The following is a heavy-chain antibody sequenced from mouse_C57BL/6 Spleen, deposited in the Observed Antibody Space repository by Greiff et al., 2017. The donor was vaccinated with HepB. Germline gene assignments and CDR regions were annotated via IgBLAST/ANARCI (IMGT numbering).Heavy chain of an antibody. CDR3: AREGHYYGSSYVWYFDV. Sequence: QVQLKESGPELVKPGASVKISCKASGYAFSSSWMNWVKQRPGKGLEWIGRIYPGDGDTNYNGKFKGKATLTAAKSSSTAYMQLSSLTSEDSAVYFCAREGHYYGSSYVWYFDVWGTGTTVTVSS. V-gene: IGHV1-82*01. CDR1: GYAFSSSW. D-gene: IGHD1-1*01. J-gene: IGHJ1*03. CDR2: IYPGDGDT.